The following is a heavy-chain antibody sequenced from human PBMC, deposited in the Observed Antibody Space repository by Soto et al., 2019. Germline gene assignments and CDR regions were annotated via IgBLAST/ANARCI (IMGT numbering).Heavy chain of an antibody. V-gene: IGHV1-2*02. Sequence: ASVKVSCKTSGYTFTGHYIHWVRQAPQQGPEWMGEIGPESGATRYAEKFRGRVTMTMDTSITTVYMELSRLRSNDTAVYYCARDHVERWLQFNLLGMDVWGQGTTVTVSS. J-gene: IGHJ6*02. CDR3: ARDHVERWLQFNLLGMDV. D-gene: IGHD5-12*01. CDR1: GYTFTGHY. CDR2: IGPESGAT.